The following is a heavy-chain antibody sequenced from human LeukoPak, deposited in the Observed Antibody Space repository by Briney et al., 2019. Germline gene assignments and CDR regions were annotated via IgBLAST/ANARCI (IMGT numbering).Heavy chain of an antibody. J-gene: IGHJ4*02. Sequence: QPGGSLRLSCAASGFTVSSKYMSWVRQAPGKGLEWVSVIYSGGSTYYTDSVKGRFTISRDNSKNTVYLQMNSLRAEDTAVYYCASLLGSYYFDYWGQGNLVTVSS. CDR2: IYSGGST. CDR1: GFTVSSKY. CDR3: ASLLGSYYFDY. D-gene: IGHD3-10*01. V-gene: IGHV3-53*01.